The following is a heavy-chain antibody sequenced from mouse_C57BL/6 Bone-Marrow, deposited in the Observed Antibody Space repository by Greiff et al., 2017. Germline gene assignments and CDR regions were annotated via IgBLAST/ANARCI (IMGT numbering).Heavy chain of an antibody. CDR2: ISYSGST. Sequence: EVQLQQSGPGLAKPSQTLSLTCSVTGYSIPSDYWNWIRKFPGNKLEYMGYISYSGSTYYNPSLKSRISITRDTSKNQYYLQLNSVTTEDTATYYCAREKASLLCDVWGTGTTVTVSS. CDR1: GYSIPSDY. V-gene: IGHV3-8*01. J-gene: IGHJ1*03. CDR3: AREKASLLCDV. D-gene: IGHD2-10*01.